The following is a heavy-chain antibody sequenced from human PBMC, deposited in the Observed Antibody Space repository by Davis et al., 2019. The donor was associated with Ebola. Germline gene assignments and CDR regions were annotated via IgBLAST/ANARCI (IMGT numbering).Heavy chain of an antibody. CDR1: EAAFRTYA. J-gene: IGHJ4*02. CDR3: ARDWSGLFDS. Sequence: AASVKVSCKASEAAFRTYAITWVRRAPGQGLEWLGSTGTTVKGQTFQDRVTITADESTATSYLELVNLRSEDTAVYYCARDWSGLFDSWGQGTLVTVSS. D-gene: IGHD6-25*01. CDR2: TGTT. V-gene: IGHV1-69*11.